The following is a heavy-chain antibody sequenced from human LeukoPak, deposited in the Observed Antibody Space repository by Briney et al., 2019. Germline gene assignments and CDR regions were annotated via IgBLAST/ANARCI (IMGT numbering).Heavy chain of an antibody. CDR1: GHFMSVIDYY. D-gene: IGHD1-1*01. CDR2: VYYNGDT. CDR3: ARRRAHSEYIDY. V-gene: IGHV4-39*01. Sequence: SETLSLTCSLCGHFMSVIDYYWGWIRQPPGKGLEWIGGVYYNGDTYYKPSLRSRVTTSIDTSKNQFSLSLSSATAADTSVYYCARRRAHSEYIDYWGQGTLVTVSS. J-gene: IGHJ4*02.